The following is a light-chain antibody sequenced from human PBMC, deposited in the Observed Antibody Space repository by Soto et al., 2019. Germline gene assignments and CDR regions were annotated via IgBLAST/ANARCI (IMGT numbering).Light chain of an antibody. V-gene: IGKV2-28*01. CDR1: LRLLHTNGQNF. CDR2: LAS. CDR3: MQGLETPPVT. Sequence: DIVLTQSPLSLPVNPGEPFSISFTSSLRLLHTNGQNFLDWYLQKPGQAPQLLIYLASIRASGVPDRFSGSGSGRQFTLKISRVEAEDVGVYFCMQGLETPPVTFGQGTRLEIK. J-gene: IGKJ5*01.